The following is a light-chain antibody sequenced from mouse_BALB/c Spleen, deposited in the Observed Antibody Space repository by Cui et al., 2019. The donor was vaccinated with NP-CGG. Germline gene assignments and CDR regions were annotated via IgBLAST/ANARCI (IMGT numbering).Light chain of an antibody. CDR1: TGAVTTSNY. CDR2: GTN. CDR3: ALWYSNHWV. J-gene: IGLJ1*01. Sequence: QAVVTQESALTTPPGETVTLTRRSSTGAVTTSNYANWVQEKPDHLFTGLIGGTNNRAPGVPARFSGSLIGDKAALAITGAQTEDEAIYFCALWYSNHWVFGGGTKLTVL. V-gene: IGLV1*01.